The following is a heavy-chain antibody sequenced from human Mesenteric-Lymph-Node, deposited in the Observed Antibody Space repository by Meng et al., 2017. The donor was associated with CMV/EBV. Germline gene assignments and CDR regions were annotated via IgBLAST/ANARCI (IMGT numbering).Heavy chain of an antibody. J-gene: IGHJ4*02. V-gene: IGHV1-69*01. CDR2: ISPIFGTA. Sequence: QVQLVQSGAEVKKPGSTVNASCKASGGNFSSYEISWVRQAPGQGXEGMGGISPIFGTANSAQKFQGRVTITTDESTSTAYMELSSLRSEDTAVYYCATATLGYWGQGTLVTVSS. D-gene: IGHD3-16*01. CDR1: GGNFSSYE. CDR3: ATATLGY.